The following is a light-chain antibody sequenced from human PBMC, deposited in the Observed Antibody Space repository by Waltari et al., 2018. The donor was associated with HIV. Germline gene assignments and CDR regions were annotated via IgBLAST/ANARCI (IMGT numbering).Light chain of an antibody. CDR2: GAS. J-gene: IGKJ2*01. V-gene: IGKV3-20*01. CDR3: QQYGSSPEYT. CDR1: QSVSSSY. Sequence: EIVLTQSPGTLSLSPGDRATLSCRASQSVSSSYLAWYQQTPGQAPRLLIDGASSRATGIPDRFSGSGSGTDFTLTISRLEPEDFAVYYCQQYGSSPEYTFGQGTKLESK.